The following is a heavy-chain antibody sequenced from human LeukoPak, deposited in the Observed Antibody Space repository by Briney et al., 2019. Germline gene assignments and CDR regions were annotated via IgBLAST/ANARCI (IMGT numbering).Heavy chain of an antibody. Sequence: GASVKVSCKASGFTFTSSAMQWVRQARGQRLEWIGWIVVGSGNTNYAQKFQERVTITRDMSTSTAYMELSSLRSEDTAVYYCAAARIQLWGDYYYYMDVWGKGTTVTIPS. CDR1: GFTFTSSA. J-gene: IGHJ6*03. CDR3: AAARIQLWGDYYYYMDV. V-gene: IGHV1-58*02. CDR2: IVVGSGNT. D-gene: IGHD5-18*01.